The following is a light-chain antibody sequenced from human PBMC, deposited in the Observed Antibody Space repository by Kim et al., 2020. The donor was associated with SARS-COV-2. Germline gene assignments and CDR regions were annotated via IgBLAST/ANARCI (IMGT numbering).Light chain of an antibody. Sequence: NFMLTQPHSVSESPGKTVTISRTRSSGSIASNYVQWYQQRPGSAPTTVIYEDNQRPSGVPDRFSGSIDSSSNSASLTISGLKTEDEADYYCQSYDSSNRGVFGGGTQLTVL. J-gene: IGLJ3*02. V-gene: IGLV6-57*04. CDR1: SGSIASNY. CDR2: EDN. CDR3: QSYDSSNRGV.